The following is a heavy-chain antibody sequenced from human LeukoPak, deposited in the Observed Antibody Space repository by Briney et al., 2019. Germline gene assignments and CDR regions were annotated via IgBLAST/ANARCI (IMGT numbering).Heavy chain of an antibody. CDR3: AKAGLELGYYYYGMDV. Sequence: GGSLRLSCAASGFTFSSYAMSWVRQAPGKGLEWVSAISGSGGSTYYADSVKGRFTISRDNSKNTLYLQMNSLRAEDTAVYYCAKAGLELGYYYYGMDVWGQGTTVTVSS. CDR2: ISGSGGST. D-gene: IGHD1-7*01. J-gene: IGHJ6*02. CDR1: GFTFSSYA. V-gene: IGHV3-23*01.